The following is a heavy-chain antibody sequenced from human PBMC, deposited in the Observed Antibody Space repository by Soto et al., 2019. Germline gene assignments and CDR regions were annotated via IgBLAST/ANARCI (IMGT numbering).Heavy chain of an antibody. D-gene: IGHD6-19*01. J-gene: IGHJ4*02. Sequence: GGSLRLSCAASGFTFSSYSMNWVRQAPGKGLEWVSSISSSSSYIYYADSVKGRFTISRDNAKNSLYLQMNSLRAEDTAVYYCARGLLQWLVFDYWGQGTLVTVS. CDR3: ARGLLQWLVFDY. CDR1: GFTFSSYS. CDR2: ISSSSSYI. V-gene: IGHV3-21*01.